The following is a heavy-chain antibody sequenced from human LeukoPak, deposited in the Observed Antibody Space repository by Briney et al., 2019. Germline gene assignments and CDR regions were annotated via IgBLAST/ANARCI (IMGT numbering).Heavy chain of an antibody. J-gene: IGHJ6*03. CDR2: MNPNSGNT. CDR3: ARDDTAEGYYYYYMDV. Sequence: ASVKVSCKASGYTFTSYDINWVRQATGQGLEWMGWMNPNSGNTGYAQKFQGRVTITRNTSISTAYMELSSLRSEDTAVYYCARDDTAEGYYYYYMDVWGKGTTVTVSS. V-gene: IGHV1-8*03. CDR1: GYTFTSYD. D-gene: IGHD5-18*01.